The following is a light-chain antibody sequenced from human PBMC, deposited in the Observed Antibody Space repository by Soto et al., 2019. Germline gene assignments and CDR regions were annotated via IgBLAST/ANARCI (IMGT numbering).Light chain of an antibody. J-gene: IGKJ4*01. V-gene: IGKV1-9*01. CDR1: QGISSY. Sequence: MELTKSPASPSACVGERVTVTCRASQGISSYLGWYQQKPGKAPNLLIYDASTLHSGVPSRFSGGGSGTDFTLTISSLQPEDFATYYCQQVNVYPSTFGGGNKVDIK. CDR2: DAS. CDR3: QQVNVYPST.